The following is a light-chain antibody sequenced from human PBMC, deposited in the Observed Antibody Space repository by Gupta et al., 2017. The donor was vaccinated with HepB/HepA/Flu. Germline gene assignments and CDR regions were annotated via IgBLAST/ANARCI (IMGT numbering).Light chain of an antibody. CDR3: QSYDSSLTWV. Sequence: QSVLTQPPSVSGAPGQRVTISCTGSSSNIGAGYDVHWYQQLPGTARKLLIYGNSNRPSGVPDRFSGSKSGTSASLAITGLQAEDEADYYCQSYDSSLTWVFGGGTKLTVL. CDR1: SSNIGAGYD. V-gene: IGLV1-40*01. J-gene: IGLJ3*02. CDR2: GNS.